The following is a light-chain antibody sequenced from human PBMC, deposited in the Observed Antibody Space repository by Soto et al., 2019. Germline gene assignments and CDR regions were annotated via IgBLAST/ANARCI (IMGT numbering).Light chain of an antibody. CDR1: QSVSSSY. CDR2: GAS. V-gene: IGKV3-20*01. CDR3: QQYGSLIT. J-gene: IGKJ5*01. Sequence: EIVLTQSPGTLSLSPGERATLSCRASQSVSSSYLAWYQHKPGQAPRLLIYGASSRATGIPDRFSGSGSGTDFTLTISRLEPEDSAVNFCQQYGSLITFGLGTRLEIK.